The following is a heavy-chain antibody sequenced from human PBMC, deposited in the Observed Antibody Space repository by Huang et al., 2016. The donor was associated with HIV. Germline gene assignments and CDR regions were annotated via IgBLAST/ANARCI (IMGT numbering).Heavy chain of an antibody. CDR1: GYTFNGYW. V-gene: IGHV5-51*01. J-gene: IGHJ3*02. Sequence: EVQLVQSGAVVKKPGESLKIACKGSGYTFNGYWIGWVREMPGKGLEWMGIIYPGDSDTTYSPSFQGQVTISADKSISTAYLQWSGLKASDTAMYYCARQGVGDVVVEPTGLGAFDIWGQGTMVTVSS. D-gene: IGHD2-2*01. CDR3: ARQGVGDVVVEPTGLGAFDI. CDR2: IYPGDSDT.